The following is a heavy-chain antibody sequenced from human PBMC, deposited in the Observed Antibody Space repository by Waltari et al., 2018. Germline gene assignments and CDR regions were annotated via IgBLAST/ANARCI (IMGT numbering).Heavy chain of an antibody. CDR2: IKQDGSEK. CDR3: ARDQVFWSGYYHGRFDY. V-gene: IGHV3-7*01. Sequence: EVQLVESGGGLVQPGGSLRLSCAASGFTFSSYWMSWARQAPGKGLEWVANIKQDGSEKYYVDSVKGRFTISRDNAKNSLYLQMNSLRAEDTAVYYCARDQVFWSGYYHGRFDYWGQGTLVTVSS. D-gene: IGHD3-3*01. CDR1: GFTFSSYW. J-gene: IGHJ4*02.